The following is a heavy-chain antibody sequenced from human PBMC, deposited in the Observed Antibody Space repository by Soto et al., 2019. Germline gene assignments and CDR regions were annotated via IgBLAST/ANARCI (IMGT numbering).Heavy chain of an antibody. J-gene: IGHJ4*02. V-gene: IGHV3-74*01. Sequence: EVQLVESRGGLVQPGGSLRLSCVASGFTINDYWMHRVRQAPGEGLMWVSRLQTDGSHPDYADSVKGRFTISRDNAKNTLYLQMNNLRAEDTAVYYCARGGDPDYWGQGTLVTVSS. CDR3: ARGGDPDY. D-gene: IGHD2-21*02. CDR2: LQTDGSHP. CDR1: GFTINDYW.